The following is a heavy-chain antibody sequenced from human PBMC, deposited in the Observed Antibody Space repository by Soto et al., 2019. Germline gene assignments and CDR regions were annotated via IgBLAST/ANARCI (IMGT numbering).Heavy chain of an antibody. CDR3: AKDGGSVCSGGTCYFQAPDY. CDR1: GFTFSIYA. CDR2: IDGSGRNT. D-gene: IGHD2-15*01. Sequence: GGCIRLSCASYGFTFSIYAMIVVLHAPVRALYLVSGIDGSGRNTYYADSVKGRFTISRDNSKNTLSVQMDSLRVEDTALYYCAKDGGSVCSGGTCYFQAPDYWGQGTLVTVSS. J-gene: IGHJ4*02. V-gene: IGHV3-23*01.